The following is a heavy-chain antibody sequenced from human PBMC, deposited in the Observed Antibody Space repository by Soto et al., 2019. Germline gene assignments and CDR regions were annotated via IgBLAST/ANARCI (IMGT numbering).Heavy chain of an antibody. J-gene: IGHJ6*02. Sequence: ASAKVSCTASRYTFTSYDMHWVRHAPGQRLEWMGWINAGNGNTKYSQKFQGRVTMTRNTSISTAYMELSSLRAEDTAVYYCAREVNFYGMDVWGQGTTVTVSS. CDR3: AREVNFYGMDV. V-gene: IGHV1-3*01. CDR2: INAGNGNT. CDR1: RYTFTSYD.